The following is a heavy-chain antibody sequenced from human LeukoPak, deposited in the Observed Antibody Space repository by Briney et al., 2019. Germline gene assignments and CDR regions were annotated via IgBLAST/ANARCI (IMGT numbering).Heavy chain of an antibody. CDR1: GYTFTGYY. J-gene: IGHJ4*02. CDR2: INPNSGGT. Sequence: ASVKVSCKASGYTFTGYYMHWVRQAPGQGLEWMGWINPNSGGTNYAQKFQGRVTMTRDTSISTAYMELSRLRSDDTAVYYCARVSSSWHEPFDYWGQGILVTVSS. D-gene: IGHD6-13*01. V-gene: IGHV1-2*02. CDR3: ARVSSSWHEPFDY.